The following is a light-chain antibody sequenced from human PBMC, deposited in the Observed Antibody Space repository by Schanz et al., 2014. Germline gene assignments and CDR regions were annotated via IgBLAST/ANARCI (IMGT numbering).Light chain of an antibody. J-gene: IGKJ2*02. Sequence: DIQMTQSPATLSASVGDRVTITCRASQSINSWLAWYQHIPGKAPKLVIFGASTLESGVPSRFSGSGSGTDFSFTIASLQPDDVATYYCQQYTSYSGTFGQGTKVEI. CDR1: QSINSW. V-gene: IGKV1-5*01. CDR3: QQYTSYSGT. CDR2: GAS.